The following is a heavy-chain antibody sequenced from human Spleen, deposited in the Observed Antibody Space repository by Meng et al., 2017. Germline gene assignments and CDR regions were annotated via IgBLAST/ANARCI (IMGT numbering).Heavy chain of an antibody. J-gene: IGHJ4*01. V-gene: IGHV1-2*06. Sequence: ASVKVSCKASGYTFPDYWLHWVRRAPGQGLEWMGRINPKSGDTHYAQKVQGRVTINADKSTSTVYMELTRLTSEDTTVYFCARKAGNCISTTCYSLEDWGQGTLVTVSS. CDR3: ARKAGNCISTTCYSLED. CDR1: GYTFPDYW. CDR2: INPKSGDT. D-gene: IGHD2-2*01.